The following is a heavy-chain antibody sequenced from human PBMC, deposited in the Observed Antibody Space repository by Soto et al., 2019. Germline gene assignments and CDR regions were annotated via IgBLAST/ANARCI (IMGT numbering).Heavy chain of an antibody. CDR1: VYTYITYG. V-gene: IGHV1-18*01. D-gene: IGHD6-6*01. Sequence: EASVKVSCKGAVYTYITYGISWVRHAPGQGLEWMGWISSYNGNTNYAQKLQGRVTMTTDTSTTTAYMELRSLRSDDTAVYYCARDRPTSSIRARDYYYAMDVWGQGTTVTVSS. CDR2: ISSYNGNT. J-gene: IGHJ6*02. CDR3: ARDRPTSSIRARDYYYAMDV.